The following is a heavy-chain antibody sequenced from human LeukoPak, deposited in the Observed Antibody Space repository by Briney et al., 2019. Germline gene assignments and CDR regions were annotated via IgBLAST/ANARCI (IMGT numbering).Heavy chain of an antibody. Sequence: KTSETLSLTCAVPGYSISSGYYWGWIRQPPGKGLEWIGSIYHSGSTYYNPSLKSRVTISVDTSKNQFSLKLSSVTAADTAVYYCARVGYDFWSGYYFDYWGQGTLVTVSS. V-gene: IGHV4-38-2*01. CDR1: GYSISSGYY. CDR2: IYHSGST. J-gene: IGHJ4*02. CDR3: ARVGYDFWSGYYFDY. D-gene: IGHD3-3*01.